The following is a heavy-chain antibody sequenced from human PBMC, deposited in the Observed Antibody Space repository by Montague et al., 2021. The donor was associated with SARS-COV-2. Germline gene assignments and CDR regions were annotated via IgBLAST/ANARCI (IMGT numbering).Heavy chain of an antibody. CDR3: ARDLTYYYGMDV. Sequence: SLRLSCAASGFTFSSYAMHWVRQAPGKGLEWVAVISYDGSNKYYADSVKGRFTISRDNSKSTLYLQMNSLRAEDTAVYYCARDLTYYYGMDVWGQGTTVTVAS. CDR1: GFTFSSYA. J-gene: IGHJ6*02. V-gene: IGHV3-30*04. CDR2: ISYDGSNK.